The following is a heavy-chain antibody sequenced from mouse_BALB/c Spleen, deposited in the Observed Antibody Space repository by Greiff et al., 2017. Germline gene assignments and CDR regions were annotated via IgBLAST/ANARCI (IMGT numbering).Heavy chain of an antibody. V-gene: IGHV3-6*02. CDR1: GYSITSGYY. Sequence: EVKLQESGPGLVKPSQSLSLTCSVTGYSITSGYYWNWIRQFPGNKLEWMGYISYDGSNNYNPSLKNRISIARDTSKNQFFLKLNSVTTEDTATYYCARGNDYVFDYWGQGTTLTVSS. D-gene: IGHD2-4*01. J-gene: IGHJ2*01. CDR2: ISYDGSN. CDR3: ARGNDYVFDY.